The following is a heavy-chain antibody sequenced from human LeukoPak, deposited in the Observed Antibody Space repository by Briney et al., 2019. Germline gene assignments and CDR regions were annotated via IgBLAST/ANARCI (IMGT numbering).Heavy chain of an antibody. J-gene: IGHJ6*03. CDR2: INPNSGGT. D-gene: IGHD6-13*01. CDR3: ARDQAAAAYYYYYYMDV. CDR1: GYTFTGYY. V-gene: IGHV1-2*02. Sequence: EASVKVSCKASGYTFTGYYMHWVRQAPGQGLEWKGWINPNSGGTNYAQKFQGRVTMTRDTSISTAYMELSRLRSDDTAVYYCARDQAAAAYYYYYYMDVWGKGTTVTVSS.